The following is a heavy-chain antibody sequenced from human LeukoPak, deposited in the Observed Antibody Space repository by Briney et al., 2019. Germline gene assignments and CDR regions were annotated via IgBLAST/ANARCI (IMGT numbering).Heavy chain of an antibody. D-gene: IGHD1-7*01. Sequence: ASVKVSCKTSGGSFSSYAISWVRQAPGQGLEWMGKIMPIFCTANYAQKFQGRVTITTDESTSTAYMELSSLRSEDTAVYYCARDFSAGTTDRDYYYYYYMDVWGKGTTVTVSS. CDR2: IMPIFCTA. CDR3: ARDFSAGTTDRDYYYYYYMDV. V-gene: IGHV1-69*05. J-gene: IGHJ6*03. CDR1: GGSFSSYA.